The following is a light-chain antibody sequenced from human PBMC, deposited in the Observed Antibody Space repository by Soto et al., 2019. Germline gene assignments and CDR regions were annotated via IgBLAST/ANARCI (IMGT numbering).Light chain of an antibody. CDR2: ATS. Sequence: DIQMTQSPSSLSASVGDRGTITCRASQSITIYLNWYQQKPGKAPKLLIFATSSLQSGVPSRFSGSGSGTYFTLTISSLQPEDLPTYYCQQSLTTPLTFGGGTKVEIK. J-gene: IGKJ4*01. CDR1: QSITIY. V-gene: IGKV1-39*01. CDR3: QQSLTTPLT.